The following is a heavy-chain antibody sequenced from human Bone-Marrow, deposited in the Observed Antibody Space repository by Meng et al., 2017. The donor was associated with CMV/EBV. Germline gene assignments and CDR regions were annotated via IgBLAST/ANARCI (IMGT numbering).Heavy chain of an antibody. Sequence: SSVKVSCKASGYTFTYRYVHWVRQAPGQALEWVGWITPFNGNTNCAQKVQDRVIITRDRSMSTAYMELRSLRSDDTAVYYCARVAYDFWSGYYRAYYYYGMDVWGQGTTVTVSS. J-gene: IGHJ6*02. CDR1: GYTFTYRY. CDR2: ITPFNGNT. D-gene: IGHD3-3*01. V-gene: IGHV1-45*02. CDR3: ARVAYDFWSGYYRAYYYYGMDV.